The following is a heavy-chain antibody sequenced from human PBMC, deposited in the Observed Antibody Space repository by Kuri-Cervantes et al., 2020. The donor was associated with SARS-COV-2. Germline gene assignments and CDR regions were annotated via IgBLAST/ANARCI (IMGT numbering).Heavy chain of an antibody. Sequence: GGSLRLSCEASGFIFSDYAIDWVRQAPGKGLEWVAIISYDGRNTKFADSVKGRFTISRDNSKNVVYLQMNSLRIEDTAEYFCARDVEGGDRYLDHWGRGTLVTVSS. CDR1: GFIFSDYA. CDR3: ARDVEGGDRYLDH. J-gene: IGHJ2*01. D-gene: IGHD2-21*02. CDR2: ISYDGRNT. V-gene: IGHV3-30*14.